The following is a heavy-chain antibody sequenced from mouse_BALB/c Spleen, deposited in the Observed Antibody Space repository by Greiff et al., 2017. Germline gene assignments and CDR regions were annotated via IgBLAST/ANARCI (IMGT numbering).Heavy chain of an antibody. V-gene: IGHV1-4*02. Sequence: QVQLQQSAAELARPGASVKMSCKASGYTFTSYTMHWVKQRPGQGLEWIGYINPSSGYTEYNQKFKDKTTLTADKSSSTAYMQLSSLTSEDSAVYYCARGGGYDDAMDYWGQGTSVTVSS. D-gene: IGHD2-14*01. J-gene: IGHJ4*01. CDR3: ARGGGYDDAMDY. CDR2: INPSSGYT. CDR1: GYTFTSYT.